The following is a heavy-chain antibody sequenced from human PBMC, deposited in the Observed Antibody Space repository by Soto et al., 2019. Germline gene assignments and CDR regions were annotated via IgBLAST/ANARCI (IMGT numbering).Heavy chain of an antibody. V-gene: IGHV4-59*08. CDR1: GGSISSYY. CDR3: ASGDYGDLDAFDI. J-gene: IGHJ3*02. Sequence: SETLSLTCTVSGGSISSYYWSWIRQPPGKGLEWIGYIYYSGSTNYNPSLKSRVTISVDTSKNQFSLKLSSVTAADTAVYYCASGDYGDLDAFDIWGQGTMVTVSS. D-gene: IGHD4-17*01. CDR2: IYYSGST.